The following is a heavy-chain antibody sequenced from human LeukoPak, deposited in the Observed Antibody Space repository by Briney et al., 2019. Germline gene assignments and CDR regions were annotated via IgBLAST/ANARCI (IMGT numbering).Heavy chain of an antibody. D-gene: IGHD3-9*01. CDR1: CYTFSNYG. J-gene: IGHJ4*02. CDR2: ISAYNGNT. Sequence: ASVKVSCKASCYTFSNYGISWVRQAPGQGLEWMGWISAYNGNTNYAQKLQGRVTMTTDTSTSTAYTELRSLRSDDTAVYYCARPNYDILTGSNYYFDYWGQGTLVTVSS. V-gene: IGHV1-18*01. CDR3: ARPNYDILTGSNYYFDY.